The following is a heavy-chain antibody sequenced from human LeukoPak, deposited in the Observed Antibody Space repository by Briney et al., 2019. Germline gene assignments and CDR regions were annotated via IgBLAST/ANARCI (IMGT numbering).Heavy chain of an antibody. CDR1: GASLSETS. CDR3: ARTVGATWRWFDP. CDR2: FDPEDGES. Sequence: ASVKVSCKVSGASLSETSIHWVRQAPGQWLEWMGGFDPEDGESIFAQRFQGRFSMTEDTSTDTAYMELRGLRPEDTAVYYCARTVGATWRWFDPWGQGTLVTVSS. D-gene: IGHD1-26*01. J-gene: IGHJ5*02. V-gene: IGHV1-24*01.